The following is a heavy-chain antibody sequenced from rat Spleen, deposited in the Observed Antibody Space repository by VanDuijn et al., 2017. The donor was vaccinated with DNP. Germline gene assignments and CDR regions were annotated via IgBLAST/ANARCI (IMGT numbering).Heavy chain of an antibody. V-gene: IGHV3-3*01. CDR2: INSAGST. CDR1: GYSITSSYR. Sequence: EVQLQESGPGLVKPSQSLSLTCSVTGYSITSSYRWNWIRKFPGNKLEWMGYINSAGSTNYNPSLKSRISITRDTSKNQFFLQVNSVTTEDTATYYCALGYLDYWGQGVMVTVSS. J-gene: IGHJ2*01. D-gene: IGHD1-4*01. CDR3: ALGYLDY.